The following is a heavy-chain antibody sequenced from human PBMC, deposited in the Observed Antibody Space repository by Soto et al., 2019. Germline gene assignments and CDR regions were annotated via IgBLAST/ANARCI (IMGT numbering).Heavy chain of an antibody. CDR2: INRSGRT. V-gene: IGHV4-34*01. Sequence: SETMSLTCVVYGLSFSSYYLSWIRQSPGKGLEWIGEINRSGRTNYNPSFKSRVTISVDTSKNQFSLKLKSVTAADTAVYYCASLVVPYSDNWFDPWGQGNLVTVSS. J-gene: IGHJ5*02. CDR1: GLSFSSYY. CDR3: ASLVVPYSDNWFDP. D-gene: IGHD3-22*01.